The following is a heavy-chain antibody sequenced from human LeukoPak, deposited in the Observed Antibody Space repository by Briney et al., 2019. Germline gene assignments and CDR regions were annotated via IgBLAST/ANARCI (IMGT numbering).Heavy chain of an antibody. CDR3: ARGQWESSDFWSGYYTGCYFDY. V-gene: IGHV3-23*01. Sequence: GGSLRLSCGASGFTFNSYAMSWVRQAPGKGLEWVSAISGSGGSTYYADSVKGRFTISRDNSKDTLYLQMNSLRAEDTAVYYCARGQWESSDFWSGYYTGCYFDYWGQGTLVTVSS. CDR1: GFTFNSYA. J-gene: IGHJ4*02. D-gene: IGHD3-3*01. CDR2: ISGSGGST.